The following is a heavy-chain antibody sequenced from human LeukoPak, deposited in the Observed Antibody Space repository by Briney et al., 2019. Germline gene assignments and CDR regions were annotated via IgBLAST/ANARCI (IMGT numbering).Heavy chain of an antibody. Sequence: PSQTLSLTCTVSGGSISSGSYYWSWIRQPAGKGLEWIGRIYTSGSTNYSPSLKSRVTISVDTSKNQFSLKLSSVTAADTAVYYCARDRAGYNWGYYYYMDVWGKGTTVTVSS. CDR2: IYTSGST. CDR1: GGSISSGSYY. V-gene: IGHV4-61*02. CDR3: ARDRAGYNWGYYYYMDV. D-gene: IGHD5-24*01. J-gene: IGHJ6*03.